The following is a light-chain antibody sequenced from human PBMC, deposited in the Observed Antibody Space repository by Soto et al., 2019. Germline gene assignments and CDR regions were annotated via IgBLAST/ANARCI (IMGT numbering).Light chain of an antibody. CDR3: HNWVTGIGV. J-gene: IGLJ2*01. Sequence: QPVLTQPPSASASLGASVKLTCTLSSGHSSYAIAWHQQQPEKGPRNLMKLNSDGSHRKGDGIPDRFSGASSGAEHYLTLSSVQAEDEADYACHNWVTGIGVFGGGTQLTVL. CDR2: LNSDGSH. CDR1: SGHSSYA. V-gene: IGLV4-69*01.